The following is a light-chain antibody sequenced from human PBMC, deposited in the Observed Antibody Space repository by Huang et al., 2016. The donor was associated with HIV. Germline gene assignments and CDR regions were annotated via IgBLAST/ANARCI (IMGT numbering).Light chain of an antibody. CDR3: QQYYTPPLT. CDR1: QDIRNS. V-gene: IGKV1-NL1*01. J-gene: IGKJ4*01. Sequence: DIQMTPSPSSLSASVGDSVTIACRASQDIRNSLAWYQQKPGKAPKLHLYAASRLESGGPSRFSGGGSGTYYTLTISGRQPEDFATYYCQQYYTPPLTFGGGTKVEIK. CDR2: AAS.